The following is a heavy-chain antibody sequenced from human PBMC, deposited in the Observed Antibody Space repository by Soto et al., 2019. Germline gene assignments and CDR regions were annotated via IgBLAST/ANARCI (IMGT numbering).Heavy chain of an antibody. J-gene: IGHJ3*02. CDR1: GFTFSSYW. Sequence: GGSLRLSCAASGFTFSSYWMHWVRQVPGKGLVWVSPISGSGGSTYYADSVKGRFTISRDNSKNTLYLQMNSLRAEDTAVYYCAKGPREPTHYYDSSGYYPDAFDIWGQGTMVPVSS. CDR3: AKGPREPTHYYDSSGYYPDAFDI. D-gene: IGHD3-22*01. CDR2: ISGSGGST. V-gene: IGHV3-23*01.